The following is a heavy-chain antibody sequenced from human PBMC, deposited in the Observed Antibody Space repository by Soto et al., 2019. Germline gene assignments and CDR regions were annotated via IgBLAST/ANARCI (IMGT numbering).Heavy chain of an antibody. CDR2: IKSKTDGGTT. V-gene: IGHV3-15*07. Sequence: GGSLRLSCAASGFTFSNAWMNWVRQAPGKGLEWVGRIKSKTDGGTTDYAAPVKGRFTISRDDSKNTLYLQMNSLKTEDTAVYYCTTDWYCSSTSCPYYYYYYMDVWGKGTTVTVSS. CDR1: GFTFSNAW. D-gene: IGHD2-2*01. CDR3: TTDWYCSSTSCPYYYYYYMDV. J-gene: IGHJ6*03.